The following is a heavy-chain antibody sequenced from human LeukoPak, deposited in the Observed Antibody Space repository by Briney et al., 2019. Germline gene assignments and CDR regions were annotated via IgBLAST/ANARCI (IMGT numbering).Heavy chain of an antibody. D-gene: IGHD6-19*01. J-gene: IGHJ4*02. CDR1: GDSLSSHY. Sequence: SESLSLTCTVSGDSLSSHYWSWIRQPPGRGLEWIGYIYGSGSTHYDPSLRSRVTISEDTSKNQFSLKLTSVTAADTAVYYCARNVGWYSHDSWGQGTLVTVSS. CDR3: ARNVGWYSHDS. CDR2: IYGSGST. V-gene: IGHV4-59*08.